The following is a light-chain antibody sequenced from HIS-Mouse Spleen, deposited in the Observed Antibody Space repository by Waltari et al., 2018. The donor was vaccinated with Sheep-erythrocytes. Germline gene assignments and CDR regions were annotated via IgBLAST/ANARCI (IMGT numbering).Light chain of an antibody. Sequence: QSALTQPRSVSGSPGQSVTISCTGTSSDGGGYNYVSWYQQHPGKAHKLMIYDVSKLPSGVPDRFSGSKSGNTASLTISGLQAEDEADYYCCSYAGSYNHVFATGTKVTVL. CDR3: CSYAGSYNHV. J-gene: IGLJ1*01. CDR1: SSDGGGYNY. V-gene: IGLV2-11*01. CDR2: DVS.